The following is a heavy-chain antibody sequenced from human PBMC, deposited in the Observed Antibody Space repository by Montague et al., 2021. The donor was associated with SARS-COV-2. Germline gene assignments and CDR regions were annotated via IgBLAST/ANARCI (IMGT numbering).Heavy chain of an antibody. J-gene: IGHJ4*02. CDR3: ARGLMSGSYYLGLDY. CDR1: GGSFSNKY. V-gene: IGHV4-34*01. Sequence: SETLSLTCAVYGGSFSNKYWTWIRQPPGKGLEWIGEINHTGSTNYKPSLKRRVTISVDTSKNQFSLKVSSVTAADTAVYYCARGLMSGSYYLGLDYWGRGTLVTVSS. CDR2: INHTGST. D-gene: IGHD1-26*01.